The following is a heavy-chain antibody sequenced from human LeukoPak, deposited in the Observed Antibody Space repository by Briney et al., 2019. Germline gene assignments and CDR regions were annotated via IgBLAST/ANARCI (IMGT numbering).Heavy chain of an antibody. CDR3: ARVKISAFDI. CDR1: GFTFSTYS. Sequence: KPGGSLRLSCAASGFTFSTYSMNWVRQAPGKGLEWVSYITSSSSYIYYADSVKGRFTISRDNAKNSLYLQMNSLRAEDTAVYYCARVKISAFDIWGQGTMVTVSS. V-gene: IGHV3-21*01. CDR2: ITSSSSYI. J-gene: IGHJ3*02.